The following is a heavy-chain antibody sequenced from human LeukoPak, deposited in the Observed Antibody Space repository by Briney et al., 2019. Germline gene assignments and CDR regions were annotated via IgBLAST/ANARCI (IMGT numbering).Heavy chain of an antibody. D-gene: IGHD6-19*01. J-gene: IGHJ5*02. Sequence: PGGSLRLSCAASGFTFSSYWMHWVRQAPGKGLVWVSRINSDGSSTSYADSVKGRFTISRDNAKNTLYLQMNSLRAEDTAVYYCASSSGWSSYNWFDPWGQGTLVTVSS. CDR2: INSDGSST. CDR3: ASSSGWSSYNWFDP. CDR1: GFTFSSYW. V-gene: IGHV3-74*01.